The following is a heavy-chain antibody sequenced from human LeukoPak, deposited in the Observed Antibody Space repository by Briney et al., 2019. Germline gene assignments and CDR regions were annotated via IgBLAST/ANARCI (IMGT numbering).Heavy chain of an antibody. CDR2: IYYSGST. Sequence: SETLSLTCTASGGSISSGGYYWRWIRQHPGKGLEWIGYIYYSGSTYYNPSLKSRVTISVDTSKNQFSLKLSSVAAADTAVYYCARAPCSSTSCYTFDWFDPWGQGTLVTVSS. J-gene: IGHJ5*02. V-gene: IGHV4-31*03. CDR1: GGSISSGGYY. D-gene: IGHD2-2*02. CDR3: ARAPCSSTSCYTFDWFDP.